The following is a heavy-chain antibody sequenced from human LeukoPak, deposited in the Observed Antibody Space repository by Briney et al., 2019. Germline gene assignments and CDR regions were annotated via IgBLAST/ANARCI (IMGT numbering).Heavy chain of an antibody. J-gene: IGHJ6*03. D-gene: IGHD6-19*01. CDR3: ARDAPIAVAGGGRPHYYYYYMDV. CDR2: IYYSGST. Sequence: PSETLSLTCTVSGGSISSYYWSWIRQPPGKGLEWIGYIYYSGSTNYNPSLKSRVTISVDTSKNQFSLKLSSVTAADTAVYYCARDAPIAVAGGGRPHYYYYYMDVWGKGTTVTISS. V-gene: IGHV4-59*12. CDR1: GGSISSYY.